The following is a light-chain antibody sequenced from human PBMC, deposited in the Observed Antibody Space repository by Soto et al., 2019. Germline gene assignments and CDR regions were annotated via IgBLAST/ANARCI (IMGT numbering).Light chain of an antibody. CDR2: KAS. Sequence: DIQMTQSPSILSASVGDRVTIACRASQSVTLWLTWYQQKPGKAPKLLLYKASTLQSGVPSRFSGSGSGAEFTLTIRSLQLEDFATYYCQQSYTTPRTFGQATKVEIK. V-gene: IGKV1-39*01. CDR1: QSVTLW. CDR3: QQSYTTPRT. J-gene: IGKJ1*01.